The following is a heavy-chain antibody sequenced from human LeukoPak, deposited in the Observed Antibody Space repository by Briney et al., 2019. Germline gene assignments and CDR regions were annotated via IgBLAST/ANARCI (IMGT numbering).Heavy chain of an antibody. V-gene: IGHV4-59*08. CDR3: ARQTRNWFDP. J-gene: IGHJ5*02. CDR1: GGSISSYY. CDR2: IYYSGST. Sequence: SETLSLTCTFSGGSISSYYWIWIRQPPGKGLVWIGYIYYSGSTNYNPSLKSRVTISVDTSKKQCSLKLSSVTAADTAVYYCARQTRNWFDPWGQGTLVTVSS.